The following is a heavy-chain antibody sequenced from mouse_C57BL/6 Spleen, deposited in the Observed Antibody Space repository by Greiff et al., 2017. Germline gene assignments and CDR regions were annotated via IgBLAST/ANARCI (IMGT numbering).Heavy chain of an antibody. CDR1: GFSLSTSGMG. Sequence: QVTLKVSGPGILQSSPTLSLTCSFSGFSLSTSGMGVSWIRQPSGKGLEWLAHIYWDDDKRYNPSLKSRPTISKDTSRNQVFLKITSGDTADTATSYCARRAGYYDYDGWYCDVWGTGTTVTVSA. CDR2: IYWDDDK. CDR3: ARRAGYYDYDGWYCDV. D-gene: IGHD2-4*01. J-gene: IGHJ1*03. V-gene: IGHV8-12*01.